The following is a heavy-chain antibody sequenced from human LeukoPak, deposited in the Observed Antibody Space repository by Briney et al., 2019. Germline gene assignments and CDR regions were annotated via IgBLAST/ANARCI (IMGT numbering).Heavy chain of an antibody. CDR3: ARENYDSSGYYFSPH. CDR1: GFTFSNYA. J-gene: IGHJ4*02. V-gene: IGHV3-30-3*01. CDR2: MSYDGSKK. D-gene: IGHD3-22*01. Sequence: GGSLRLSCAASGFTFSNYAMHWVRQAPGKGLEWVAVMSYDGSKKYYADSVKGRFTISRDNSKYTLDLQMNSLRAEDTAVYYCARENYDSSGYYFSPHWGQGTRVTVSS.